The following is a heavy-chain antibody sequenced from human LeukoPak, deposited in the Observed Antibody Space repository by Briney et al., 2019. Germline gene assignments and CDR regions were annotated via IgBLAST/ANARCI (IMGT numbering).Heavy chain of an antibody. V-gene: IGHV3-48*04. D-gene: IGHD2-2*01. CDR1: GFTFSSYS. CDR3: ARVGYCSSTSCYVGGVLDY. CDR2: ISSSSSTI. Sequence: GGSLRLSCAASGFTFSSYSMNWVRQAPGKGLEWVSYISSSSSTIYYADSVKGRFTISRDNAKNSLYLQMNSLRAEDTAVYYCARVGYCSSTSCYVGGVLDYWGQGTLVTVSS. J-gene: IGHJ4*02.